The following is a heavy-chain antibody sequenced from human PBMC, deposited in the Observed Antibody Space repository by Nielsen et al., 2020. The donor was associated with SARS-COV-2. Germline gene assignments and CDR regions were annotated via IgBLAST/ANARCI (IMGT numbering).Heavy chain of an antibody. J-gene: IGHJ4*02. CDR2: IYYSGST. Sequence: SETLSLTCAVYGGSFSGYYWSWIRQPPGKGLEWIGYIYYSGSTYYNPSLKSRVTISVDTSKNQFSLKLSSVTAADTAVYYCARERGKIDYWGQGTLVTVSS. V-gene: IGHV4-34*09. D-gene: IGHD4-23*01. CDR3: ARERGKIDY. CDR1: GGSFSGYY.